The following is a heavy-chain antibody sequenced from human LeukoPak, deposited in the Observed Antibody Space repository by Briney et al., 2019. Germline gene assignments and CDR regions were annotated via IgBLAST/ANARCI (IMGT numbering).Heavy chain of an antibody. CDR1: GDSVSSNSAA. CDR3: ARVFISSPSGGWYDWFDP. J-gene: IGHJ5*02. Sequence: SQTLSLTCAISGDSVSSNSAAWNWIRQSPSRGLEWLGRTYYRSKWYNDYAVSVKSRITINPDTSKNQFSLQLNSVTPEDTAVYYCARVFISSPSGGWYDWFDPWAREPWSPSPQ. CDR2: TYYRSKWYN. D-gene: IGHD6-19*01. V-gene: IGHV6-1*01.